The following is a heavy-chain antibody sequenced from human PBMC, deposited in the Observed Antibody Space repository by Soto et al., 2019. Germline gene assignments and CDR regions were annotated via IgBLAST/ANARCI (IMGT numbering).Heavy chain of an antibody. CDR1: GFTVSSNY. D-gene: IGHD3-9*01. CDR2: IYSGGST. J-gene: IGHJ4*02. CDR3: ARSPPDEDILTGYFDY. Sequence: GGSLRLSCAASGFTVSSNYMSWVRQAPGKGLEWVSVIYSGGSTYYADSVKGRFTISRHNSKNTLYLQMNSLRAEDTAVYYCARSPPDEDILTGYFDYWGQGTLVTVSS. V-gene: IGHV3-53*04.